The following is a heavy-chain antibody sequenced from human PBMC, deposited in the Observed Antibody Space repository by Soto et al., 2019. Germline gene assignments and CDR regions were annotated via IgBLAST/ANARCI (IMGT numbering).Heavy chain of an antibody. CDR2: IYYSGST. CDR3: ARISLVAYGGNRQHY. D-gene: IGHD2-15*01. V-gene: IGHV4-39*01. CDR1: GGSISSSSYY. J-gene: IGHJ4*02. Sequence: QLQLQESGPGLVKPSETLSLTCTVSGGSISSSSYYWGWIRQPPGKGLEWIGSIYYSGSTYYNPSLKSRVTISVDTSKNQFSLKLSSVTAADTAVYYCARISLVAYGGNRQHYWGQGTLVTVSS.